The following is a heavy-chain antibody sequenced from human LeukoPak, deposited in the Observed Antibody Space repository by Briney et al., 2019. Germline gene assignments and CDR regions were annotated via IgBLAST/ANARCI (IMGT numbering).Heavy chain of an antibody. V-gene: IGHV3-48*03. D-gene: IGHD5-24*01. J-gene: IGHJ4*02. CDR1: GFTFSSYE. CDR2: ISSSGSTV. CDR3: ARVGGRWLQLDY. Sequence: PGGSLRPSCAASGFTFSSYEMNRVRQAPGKGLEWVSYISSSGSTVYYADSVKGRFTISRDNAKNSLYLQMNSLRAEDTAVYYCARVGGRWLQLDYWGQGTLVTVSS.